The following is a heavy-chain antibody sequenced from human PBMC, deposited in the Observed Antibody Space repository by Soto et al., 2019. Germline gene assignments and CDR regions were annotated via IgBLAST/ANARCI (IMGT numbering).Heavy chain of an antibody. CDR3: ARVPDR. D-gene: IGHD2-2*01. Sequence: QLQLQESGSGLVKPSQTLSLTCAVSGGSISSGGYSWSWIRQPPGKGLEWIGYIYHSGSPYYNPSPXRXVSISVDRSKNQFTRKPSYVAAADTAVYYCARVPDRWGQGTLVTVSS. J-gene: IGHJ5*02. V-gene: IGHV4-30-2*01. CDR2: IYHSGSP. CDR1: GGSISSGGYS.